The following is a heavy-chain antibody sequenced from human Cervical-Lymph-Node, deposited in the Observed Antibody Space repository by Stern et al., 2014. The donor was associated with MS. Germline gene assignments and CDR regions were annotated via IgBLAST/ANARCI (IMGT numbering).Heavy chain of an antibody. D-gene: IGHD3-10*01. CDR3: ARLSGDLYYYGMDV. V-gene: IGHV1-69*01. J-gene: IGHJ6*02. Sequence: VQLVASGAEVKKPGSSVKVSCKASGGTFSSYAISWVRQAPGQGLEWMGGIIPIFGTANYAQKFQGRVTITADESTSTAYMELSSLRSEDTAVYYCARLSGDLYYYGMDVWGQGTTVTVSS. CDR2: IIPIFGTA. CDR1: GGTFSSYA.